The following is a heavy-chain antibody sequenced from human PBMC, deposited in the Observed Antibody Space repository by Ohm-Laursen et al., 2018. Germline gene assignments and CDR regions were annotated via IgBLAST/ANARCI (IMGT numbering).Heavy chain of an antibody. CDR3: ARVLSSGWYFDF. J-gene: IGHJ4*02. V-gene: IGHV3-48*01. CDR2: ISSSSSTI. D-gene: IGHD6-19*01. CDR1: GFTFSIYS. Sequence: GSLRLSCAASGFTFSIYSMNWVRQAPGKGLEWISYISSSSSTIYYADSVKGRFTISRDNAKNSLYLQMNSLRAEDTAVYYCARVLSSGWYFDFWGQGTLVTVSS.